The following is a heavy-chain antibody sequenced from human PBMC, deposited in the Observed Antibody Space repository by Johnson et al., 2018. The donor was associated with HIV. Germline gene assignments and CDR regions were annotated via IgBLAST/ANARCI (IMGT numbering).Heavy chain of an antibody. CDR3: ARDRRGHLSWSSDAFDI. J-gene: IGHJ3*02. D-gene: IGHD6-13*01. Sequence: QVLLVESGGGVVQPGGSLRLSCAASGFTFSNYGMHWVRPAPGKGLEWVSVMYSGGSTYYADSVKGRFTISRDNSKNTLYLQMNSLRAEDTAVYYCARDRRGHLSWSSDAFDIWGQGTMVTVSS. CDR2: MYSGGST. CDR1: GFTFSNYG. V-gene: IGHV3-NL1*01.